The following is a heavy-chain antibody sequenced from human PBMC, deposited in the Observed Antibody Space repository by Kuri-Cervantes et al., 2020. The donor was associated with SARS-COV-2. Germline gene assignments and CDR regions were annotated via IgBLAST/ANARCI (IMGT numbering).Heavy chain of an antibody. D-gene: IGHD6-19*01. V-gene: IGHV3-53*01. Sequence: GESLKISCAASGFTFSSYWMHWVRQAPGKGLVWVSVIYSGGSTYYADSVKGRFTISTDNSKNTLYLQMNSMRAEDTAVYYCARGLAVAGTSWFDPWGQGTLVTVSS. CDR2: IYSGGST. CDR3: ARGLAVAGTSWFDP. CDR1: GFTFSSYW. J-gene: IGHJ5*02.